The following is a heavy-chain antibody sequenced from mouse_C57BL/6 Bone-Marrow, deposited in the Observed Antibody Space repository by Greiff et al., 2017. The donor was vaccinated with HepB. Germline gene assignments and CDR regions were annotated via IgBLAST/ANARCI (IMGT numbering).Heavy chain of an antibody. J-gene: IGHJ3*01. CDR2: IYPGDGDT. Sequence: VKLMESGPELVKPGASVKISCKASGYAFSSSWMNWVKQRPGKGLEWIGRIYPGDGDTNYNGKFKGKATLTADKSSSTAYMQLSSLTSEDSAVYFCALDSSGYVTWFAYWGQGTLVTVSA. CDR3: ALDSSGYVTWFAY. V-gene: IGHV1-82*01. CDR1: GYAFSSSW. D-gene: IGHD3-2*02.